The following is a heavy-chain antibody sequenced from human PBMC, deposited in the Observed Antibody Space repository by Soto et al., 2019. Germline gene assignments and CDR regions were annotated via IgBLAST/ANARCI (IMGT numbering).Heavy chain of an antibody. J-gene: IGHJ4*02. Sequence: QIKLVQSGAEVKKPGASVKVSCKASGYTFSSYHITWLRQAPGQGLEWMGWISAYNGNTNYAQNLQGRVTMTTDPSTSTAYMELRSLRSDDTAVYYCARDLPPVDYWGQGTLVTVSS. CDR3: ARDLPPVDY. CDR2: ISAYNGNT. CDR1: GYTFSSYH. V-gene: IGHV1-18*01.